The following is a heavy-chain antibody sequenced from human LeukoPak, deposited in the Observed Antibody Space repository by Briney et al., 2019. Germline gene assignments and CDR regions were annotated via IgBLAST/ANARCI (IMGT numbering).Heavy chain of an antibody. J-gene: IGHJ4*02. V-gene: IGHV3-53*01. CDR1: GFTVSSNY. CDR3: ARDGGFGSGNPFDY. Sequence: PGGSVRLSCAASGFTVSSNYMSWVRQAPGKGLEWVSVIYRSGSTHYADSVKGRFTISRDNSESTLYLQMNSLRAEDTAVYYCARDGGFGSGNPFDYWGQGTLVTVSS. CDR2: IYRSGST. D-gene: IGHD3-10*01.